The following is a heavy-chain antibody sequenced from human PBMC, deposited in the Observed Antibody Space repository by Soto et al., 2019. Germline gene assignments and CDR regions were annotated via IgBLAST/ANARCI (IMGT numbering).Heavy chain of an antibody. Sequence: QITLKESGPTLVKPTQTLTLTCTFSGFSLSTSGVGVGWIRQPPGKALEWLALIYWDDDKRYSPSLKSRLTITEDTSKNHVVLTMTNTDPVDTATYYCAHRQRTVYFDYWGQGTLVTVSS. J-gene: IGHJ4*02. CDR3: AHRQRTVYFDY. V-gene: IGHV2-5*02. CDR1: GFSLSTSGVG. D-gene: IGHD4-17*01. CDR2: IYWDDDK.